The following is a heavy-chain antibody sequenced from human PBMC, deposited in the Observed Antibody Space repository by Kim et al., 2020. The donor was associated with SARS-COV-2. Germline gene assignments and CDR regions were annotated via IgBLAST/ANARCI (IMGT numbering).Heavy chain of an antibody. CDR3: ASYCGGDCYEYYFDY. Sequence: PSLKRRVTISVDTSKNQFSLKLSSGTAADTAVYYCASYCGGDCYEYYFDYWGQGTLVTVSS. V-gene: IGHV4-31*02. D-gene: IGHD2-21*01. J-gene: IGHJ4*02.